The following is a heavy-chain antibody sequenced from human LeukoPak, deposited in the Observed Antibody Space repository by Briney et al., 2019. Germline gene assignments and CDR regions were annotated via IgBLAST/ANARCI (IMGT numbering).Heavy chain of an antibody. J-gene: IGHJ4*02. V-gene: IGHV4-39*07. CDR1: GGSISSSRYY. Sequence: SETLSLTCTVSGGSISSSRYYWGWIRQPPGKGLEGIGSIYNSGSTYYNPSLKSRVTISVDTSKNHFSLRLNSVTAADTAAYYCVRDQAYNDLALEGIEYWGQGTLVAVSS. CDR2: IYNSGST. D-gene: IGHD3-3*01. CDR3: VRDQAYNDLALEGIEY.